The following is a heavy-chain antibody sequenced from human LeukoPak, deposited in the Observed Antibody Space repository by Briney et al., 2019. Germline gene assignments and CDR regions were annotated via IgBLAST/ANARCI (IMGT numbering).Heavy chain of an antibody. V-gene: IGHV4-59*08. CDR1: GGAISSYY. CDR2: INYSGSM. J-gene: IGHJ3*02. CDR3: ARQERGQHAFDI. Sequence: SGTPSLTCTVSGGAISSYYWSWIWQPPGKGLEWIAYINYSGSMNYNPSLKSRVTISVDTSKNQFSLKLSSVTAADTAVYYCARQERGQHAFDIWGQGTMVTVSS.